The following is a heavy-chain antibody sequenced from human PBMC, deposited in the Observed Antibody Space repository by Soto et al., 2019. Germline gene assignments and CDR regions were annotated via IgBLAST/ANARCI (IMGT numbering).Heavy chain of an antibody. CDR3: ARAAGFWSGYSRYYYYYGMDV. Sequence: PSETLSLTCAVYGGSFSGYYWSWIRQPPGKGLEWIGEINHSGSTNYNPSLKSRVTISVDTSKNQFSLKLSSVTAADTAVYYCARAAGFWSGYSRYYYYYGMDVWGQGTTVTVSS. J-gene: IGHJ6*02. CDR1: GGSFSGYY. V-gene: IGHV4-34*01. CDR2: INHSGST. D-gene: IGHD3-3*01.